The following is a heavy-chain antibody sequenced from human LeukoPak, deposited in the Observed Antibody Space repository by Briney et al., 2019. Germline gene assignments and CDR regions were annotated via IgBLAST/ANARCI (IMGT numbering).Heavy chain of an antibody. V-gene: IGHV4-59*01. J-gene: IGHJ4*02. CDR1: GDSISPFY. D-gene: IGHD3-16*01. CDR2: IYYKGNT. CDR3: ARVGGDGYIDY. Sequence: SETLSLTCSVSGDSISPFYWSWIRQPPGKGLDWIGYIYYKGNTNYNTSLESRVTISVDTSKNHFSLKLTSVTAADTAVYYCARVGGDGYIDYWGQGILVTVSS.